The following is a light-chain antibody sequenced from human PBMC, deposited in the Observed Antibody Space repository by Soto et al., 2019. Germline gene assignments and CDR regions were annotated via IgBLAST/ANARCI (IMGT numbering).Light chain of an antibody. V-gene: IGLV1-47*01. J-gene: IGLJ1*01. Sequence: QSVLTQPPSASGTPGQGVTISCSGTTSNIGSNYVYWYQQLPGTAPKLLIYRNNQRPSEVPDRFSGSKSGASASLAISGLRSDDDADYFCATSDDSLNGFYVFVTGTKLTVL. CDR3: ATSDDSLNGFYV. CDR1: TSNIGSNY. CDR2: RNN.